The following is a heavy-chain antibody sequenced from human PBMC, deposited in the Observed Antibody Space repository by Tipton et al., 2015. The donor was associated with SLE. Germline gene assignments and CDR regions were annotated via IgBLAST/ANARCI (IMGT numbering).Heavy chain of an antibody. Sequence: TLSLTCTVSGGPISSYYFCWVRQSAWRGLEWVGHVYSNGTTLHNPSLKSRVTISEDTSKNQLSLKVSSVTAADTAVYYCARDVGLPIVRGWFDPWSQGTLVTVSS. V-gene: IGHV4-4*07. CDR3: ARDVGLPIVRGWFDP. J-gene: IGHJ5*02. CDR1: GGPISSYY. D-gene: IGHD3-22*01. CDR2: VYSNGTT.